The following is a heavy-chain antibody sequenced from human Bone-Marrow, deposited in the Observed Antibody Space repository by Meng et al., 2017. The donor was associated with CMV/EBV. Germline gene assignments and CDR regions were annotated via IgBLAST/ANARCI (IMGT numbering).Heavy chain of an antibody. CDR2: ISWNSGSI. CDR1: GFTFDDYA. J-gene: IGHJ4*02. CDR3: AKHIPFGDV. V-gene: IGHV3-9*01. D-gene: IGHD3-16*01. Sequence: GGSLRLSCAASGFTFDDYAMHWVRQAPGKGLEWVSGISWNSGSIGYADSVKGRFTISRDNAKNTLYLQMNSLRAEDTAVYYCAKHIPFGDVWGQGTLVTVSS.